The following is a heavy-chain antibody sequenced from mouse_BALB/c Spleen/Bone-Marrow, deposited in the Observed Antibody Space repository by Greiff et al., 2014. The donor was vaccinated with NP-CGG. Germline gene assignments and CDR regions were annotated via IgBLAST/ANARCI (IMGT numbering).Heavy chain of an antibody. J-gene: IGHJ1*01. CDR1: GYTFTEYI. D-gene: IGHD2-10*02. CDR2: FYPGSGSI. V-gene: IGHV1-62-2*01. Sequence: VQRVESGAGLVKPGASVKLSCKASGYTFTEYIIHWVKQRPGQGLEWIGWFYPGSGSIKYNEKFKDKATLTADKSSSTVYMELSRLTSEDSEVYVSASHERYGSYLYFDVWGAGTTVTVSS. CDR3: ASHERYGSYLYFDV.